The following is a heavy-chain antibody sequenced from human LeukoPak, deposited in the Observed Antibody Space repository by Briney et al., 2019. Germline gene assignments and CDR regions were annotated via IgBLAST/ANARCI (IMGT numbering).Heavy chain of an antibody. D-gene: IGHD3-22*01. CDR1: GFTFSSYA. CDR3: AKGIHFSDYYDTGGYSVDF. Sequence: GGSLRLSCAASGFTFSSYAMSWVRQAPGKGLEWVSAISGSGGSTYYADSVKGRFTISRDNSKNTLYLQMNSLRAEDTAVYYCAKGIHFSDYYDTGGYSVDFWGQGTLVTVSS. V-gene: IGHV3-23*01. J-gene: IGHJ4*02. CDR2: ISGSGGST.